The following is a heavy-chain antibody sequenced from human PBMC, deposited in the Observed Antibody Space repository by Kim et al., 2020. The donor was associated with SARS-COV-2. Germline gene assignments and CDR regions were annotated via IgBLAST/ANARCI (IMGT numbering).Heavy chain of an antibody. D-gene: IGHD4-17*01. CDR1: GLTFSTYG. J-gene: IGHJ4*02. CDR3: ATGLRCPGIY. CDR2: IWFDGSNE. Sequence: GGSLRLSCAASGLTFSTYGMHWVRQAPGKGLEWVAVIWFDGSNEYYADSVRGRFTISRDNSKNTLYLQMNSLRAEDTAVYYCATGLRCPGIYWGQGTLVTVSS. V-gene: IGHV3-33*01.